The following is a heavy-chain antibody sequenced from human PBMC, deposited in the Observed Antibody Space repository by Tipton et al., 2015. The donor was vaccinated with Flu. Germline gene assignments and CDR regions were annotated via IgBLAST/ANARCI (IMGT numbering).Heavy chain of an antibody. CDR2: IYYSGST. Sequence: LRLSCTVSGGSISSSSYYWGWIRQPPGKGLEWIGSIYYSGSTYYNPSLKSRVTISVDTSKNQFSLKLSSVTAADTAVYYCARVIAVAGNWFDPWGQGTLVTVSS. CDR1: GGSISSSSYY. J-gene: IGHJ5*02. V-gene: IGHV4-39*07. CDR3: ARVIAVAGNWFDP. D-gene: IGHD6-19*01.